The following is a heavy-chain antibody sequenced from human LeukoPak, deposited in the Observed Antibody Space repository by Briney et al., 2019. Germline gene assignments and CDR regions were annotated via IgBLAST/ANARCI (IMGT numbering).Heavy chain of an antibody. CDR1: GYTFTSYG. J-gene: IGHJ4*02. V-gene: IGHV1-18*01. D-gene: IGHD3-22*01. CDR3: AREGGLDITMIVVVDIGGHFDY. CDR2: ISAYNGNT. Sequence: VASVKVSCTASGYTFTSYGISWVRQAPGQGLEWMGWISAYNGNTNYAQKFQGRVTITADKSTSTAYMELSSLRSEDTAVYYCAREGGLDITMIVVVDIGGHFDYWGQGTLVTVSS.